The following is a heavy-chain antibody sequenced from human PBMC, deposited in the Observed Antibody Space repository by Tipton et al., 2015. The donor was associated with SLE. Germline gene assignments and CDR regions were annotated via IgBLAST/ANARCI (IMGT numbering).Heavy chain of an antibody. J-gene: IGHJ4*02. CDR1: GGSITNYY. CDR3: ARGGGSYYDY. CDR2: IYSSGST. D-gene: IGHD1-26*01. V-gene: IGHV4-4*07. Sequence: TLSLTCTVSGGSITNYYWGWVRQPAGKGVEWVGRIYSSGSTIYNPSLQSRLTLSLDMSNNQFSLRVRSVTAADTAVYYCARGGGSYYDYWGQGRLVTVSS.